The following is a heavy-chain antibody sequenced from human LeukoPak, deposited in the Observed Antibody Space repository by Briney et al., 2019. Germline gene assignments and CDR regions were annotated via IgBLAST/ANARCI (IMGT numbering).Heavy chain of an antibody. D-gene: IGHD3-16*01. CDR1: GFTFSVYW. Sequence: GGSLRLSCAASGFTFSVYWMHWFRQAPGKGLEWLTNISPDGRVTNYVDSIKGRFTISRDNSKNSLYLHLNSLRAEDTAFYYCTRDIGGGFHDYWGQGTLITVSS. CDR3: TRDIGGGFHDY. J-gene: IGHJ4*02. V-gene: IGHV3-7*03. CDR2: ISPDGRVT.